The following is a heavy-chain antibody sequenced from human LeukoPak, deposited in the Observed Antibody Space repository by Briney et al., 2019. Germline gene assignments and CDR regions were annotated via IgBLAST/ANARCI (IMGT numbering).Heavy chain of an antibody. CDR2: ISTDGRNK. CDR1: GFTFSNYA. V-gene: IGHV3-30*04. CDR3: ARDVGKDTVTTEVAY. J-gene: IGHJ4*02. D-gene: IGHD5-18*01. Sequence: GGSLRLSCAASGFTFSNYAFQWVRQAPGKGLEWVAVISTDGRNKNHADSVKGRFTISRDNSKNTLYLQMNSLRAEDTAVYYCARDVGKDTVTTEVAYWGQGTLVTASS.